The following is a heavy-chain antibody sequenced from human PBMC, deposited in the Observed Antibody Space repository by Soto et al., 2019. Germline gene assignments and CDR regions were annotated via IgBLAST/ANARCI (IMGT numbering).Heavy chain of an antibody. V-gene: IGHV3-30*02. CDR3: ATKYSSGWYVFDY. CDR2: IWHDGSNK. CDR1: GFIFSNYE. D-gene: IGHD6-19*01. J-gene: IGHJ4*02. Sequence: PGGSLRLSCAAAGFIFSNYEIHWVRQAPGKGLEWVAVIWHDGSNKYYADSVKGRFTVSRDNSKNTLYLQMNSLRAEDTAVYYCATKYSSGWYVFDYWGQGTLVTVSS.